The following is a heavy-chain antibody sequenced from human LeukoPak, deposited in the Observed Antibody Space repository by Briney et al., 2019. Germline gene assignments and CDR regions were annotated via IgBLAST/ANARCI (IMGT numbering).Heavy chain of an antibody. V-gene: IGHV4-4*07. Sequence: SETLSLTCTASGGSISSYYWSWIRQPAGKGLEWIGRIYTSGTTNYNPSPKSRVTMSVDTSKNQFSLRLSSVTAADTAVYYCARVQGVTETLYYFDYWGQGTLVTVSS. CDR2: IYTSGTT. CDR1: GGSISSYY. D-gene: IGHD2-21*02. CDR3: ARVQGVTETLYYFDY. J-gene: IGHJ4*02.